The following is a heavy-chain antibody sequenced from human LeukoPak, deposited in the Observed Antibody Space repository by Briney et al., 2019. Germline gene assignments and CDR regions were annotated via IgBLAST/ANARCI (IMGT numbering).Heavy chain of an antibody. CDR2: IYPGDSDT. CDR3: ARPPRGGTSKFDY. V-gene: IGHV5-51*01. J-gene: IGHJ4*02. Sequence: PGEFLKISCKGFGYSFSTHWIAWVRQMPGKGLEWMGIIYPGDSDTRYSPSFQGQVTISVDKSISTAYLQWSSLKASDTAMYYCARPPRGGTSKFDYWGQGTLISVSS. CDR1: GYSFSTHW. D-gene: IGHD1-7*01.